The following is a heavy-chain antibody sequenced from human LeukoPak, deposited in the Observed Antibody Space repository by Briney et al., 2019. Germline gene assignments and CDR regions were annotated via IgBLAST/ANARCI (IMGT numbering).Heavy chain of an antibody. J-gene: IGHJ4*02. D-gene: IGHD3-9*01. CDR3: VRHPGSYNVLTGYSYYFDY. CDR1: GFTFSSYA. Sequence: PGGSLRLSCAASGFTFSSYAMSWVRQAPGKGLEWVSAISGSGGSTYYADSVKGRFTISRDNAKNSLYLEMSSLRAEDAAVYFCVRHPGSYNVLTGYSYYFDYWGQGTLVTVSS. CDR2: ISGSGGST. V-gene: IGHV3-23*01.